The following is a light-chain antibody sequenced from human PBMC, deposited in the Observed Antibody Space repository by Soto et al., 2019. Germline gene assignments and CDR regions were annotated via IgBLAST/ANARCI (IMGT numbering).Light chain of an antibody. Sequence: SYELAQAPSVSVAPGQTARITCGGDNIGSKSVHWYQQKPGQAPVLVIYDDSDRPSGIPERFSGSNSGTTATLTISRVEVGDEADFYCQVWDPGLDHRGVFGGGTKVTVL. CDR3: QVWDPGLDHRGV. CDR1: NIGSKS. J-gene: IGLJ3*02. V-gene: IGLV3-21*02. CDR2: DDS.